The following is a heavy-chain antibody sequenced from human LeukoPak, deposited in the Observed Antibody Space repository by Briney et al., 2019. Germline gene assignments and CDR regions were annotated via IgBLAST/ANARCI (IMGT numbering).Heavy chain of an antibody. D-gene: IGHD5-18*01. Sequence: ASVKVSCKASGYTFTGYGISWVRQAPGQGLECMGWISAYKGNTNYAQKLNGTVNMTNDTSTNTAYMGVRGMTSEDTAVYYCARDRGGRGYLSYWGQGTLVTVSS. CDR3: ARDRGGRGYLSY. V-gene: IGHV1-18*04. CDR2: ISAYKGNT. J-gene: IGHJ4*02. CDR1: GYTFTGYG.